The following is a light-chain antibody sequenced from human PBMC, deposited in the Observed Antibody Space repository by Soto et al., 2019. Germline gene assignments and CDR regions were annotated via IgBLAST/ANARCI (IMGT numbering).Light chain of an antibody. Sequence: DIQMTQSPSTLSASVGDRVTITCRASQSISSWLAWYQQKPGKAPTLLIYDASSLESGVPSRFSGSGSGTEFTLTISSLQPDDFATYYCQQYNSCWTFGHGTKVEIK. CDR2: DAS. CDR1: QSISSW. V-gene: IGKV1-5*01. J-gene: IGKJ1*01. CDR3: QQYNSCWT.